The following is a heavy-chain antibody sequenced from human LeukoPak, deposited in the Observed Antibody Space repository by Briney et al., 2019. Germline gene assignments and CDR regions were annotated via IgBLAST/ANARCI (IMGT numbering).Heavy chain of an antibody. CDR2: ISYDGSNK. V-gene: IGHV3-30*18. CDR1: GFTFSGYG. Sequence: PGGSLRLSCAASGFTFSGYGMHWVRQAPGKGLEWVAVISYDGSNKYYADSVKGRFTISRDNSKNTLYLQMNSLRAEDTAVYYCAKDQVVVTAIYYYYYMDVWGKGTTVTVSS. CDR3: AKDQVVVTAIYYYYYMDV. J-gene: IGHJ6*03. D-gene: IGHD2-21*02.